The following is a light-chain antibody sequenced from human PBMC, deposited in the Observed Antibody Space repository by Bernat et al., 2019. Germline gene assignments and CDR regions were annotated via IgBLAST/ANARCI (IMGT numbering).Light chain of an antibody. Sequence: IVMTQSPATLSVSPGERATLSCRASQTFRSNLAWYQQKPGQAPRLLIYGASTRATGIPARFSGSGSGTDFTLTISSLQSEDCAVYYCQQYNNWPETFGQGTKVEIK. CDR1: QTFRSN. CDR2: GAS. V-gene: IGKV3-15*01. J-gene: IGKJ1*01. CDR3: QQYNNWPET.